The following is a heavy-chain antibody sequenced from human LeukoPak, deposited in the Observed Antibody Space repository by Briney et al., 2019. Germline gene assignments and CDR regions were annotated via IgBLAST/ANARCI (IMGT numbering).Heavy chain of an antibody. CDR1: GYTFSSYA. CDR2: ISYDGSNK. D-gene: IGHD3-10*01. V-gene: IGHV3-30*09. J-gene: IGHJ5*02. Sequence: GGSLRLSCAASGYTFSSYAMHRVRQAPGKGLEWVAVISYDGSNKYYADSVKGRFAISRGNSKNTLYLQMNSLRAEDTAVYYCARDYYGLNWFDPWGQGTLVTVSS. CDR3: ARDYYGLNWFDP.